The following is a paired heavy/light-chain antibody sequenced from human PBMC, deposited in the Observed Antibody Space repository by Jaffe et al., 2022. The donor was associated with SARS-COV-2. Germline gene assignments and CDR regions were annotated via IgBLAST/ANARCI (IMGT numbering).Heavy chain of an antibody. CDR1: GFTFDDYA. Sequence: EVQLVESGGGLVQPGRTLRLSCAASGFTFDDYAMHWVRQAPGKGPEWVSGISWDSGTLGYADSVKGRFTISRDNAKRHLYLDMNSLRAEDTAFYYCAKATPLVYLGWLSPIDHWGQGTLVTVSS. J-gene: IGHJ4*02. V-gene: IGHV3-9*01. CDR2: ISWDSGTL. CDR3: AKATPLVYLGWLSPIDH. D-gene: IGHD3-9*01.
Light chain of an antibody. CDR3: QKYNSAPIT. CDR1: QGVFNY. CDR2: GAS. J-gene: IGKJ5*01. Sequence: DIQMTQSPSSLSASVGDRVSITCRASQGVFNYLAWYQQKPGKVPKLLIYGASTLQSGVPSRFSGSRSGTDFTLTISSLQPEDVATYYCQKYNSAPITFGQGTRLEIK. V-gene: IGKV1-27*01.